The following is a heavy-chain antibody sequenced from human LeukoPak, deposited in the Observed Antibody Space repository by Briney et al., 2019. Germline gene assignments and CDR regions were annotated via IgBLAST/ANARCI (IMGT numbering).Heavy chain of an antibody. CDR2: ISYDGSNK. CDR1: GFTFSSYA. Sequence: PGGSLRPSCAASGFTFSSYAMHWVRQAPGKGLEWVAVISYDGSNKYYADSVKGRFTISRDNSKNTLYLQMNSLRAEDTAVYYCARGDPDYWGQGTLVTVSS. J-gene: IGHJ4*02. CDR3: ARGDPDY. V-gene: IGHV3-30-3*01.